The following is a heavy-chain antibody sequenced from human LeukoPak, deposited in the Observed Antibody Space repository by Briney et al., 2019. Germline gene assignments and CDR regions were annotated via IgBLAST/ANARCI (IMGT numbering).Heavy chain of an antibody. CDR2: ISSSSSTI. J-gene: IGHJ4*02. CDR1: GFTFRSYA. CDR3: ARDLGILQLAGLFDY. Sequence: PGGSLRLSCAASGFTFRSYAMNWVRQAPGKGLEWVSYISSSSSTIYYADSVKGRFTISRDNAKNSLYLQMNSLRAEDTAVYYCARDLGILQLAGLFDYWGQGTLVTVSS. V-gene: IGHV3-48*01. D-gene: IGHD6-6*01.